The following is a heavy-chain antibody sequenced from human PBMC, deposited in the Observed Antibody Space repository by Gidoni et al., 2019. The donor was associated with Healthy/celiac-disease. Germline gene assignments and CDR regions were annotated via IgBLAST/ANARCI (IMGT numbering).Heavy chain of an antibody. D-gene: IGHD6-6*01. J-gene: IGHJ4*02. CDR3: ARWRGQYSSSQFDY. V-gene: IGHV4-31*03. Sequence: QVQLQESGPGLVKPSQTLSLTCTVSGGSISSGGYYWSWIREHPGEGLEWIGYTYYSGSTYYNPSLKSRVTISVDTSKNQFSLKLSSVTAADTAVYYCARWRGQYSSSQFDYWGQGTLVTVSS. CDR1: GGSISSGGYY. CDR2: TYYSGST.